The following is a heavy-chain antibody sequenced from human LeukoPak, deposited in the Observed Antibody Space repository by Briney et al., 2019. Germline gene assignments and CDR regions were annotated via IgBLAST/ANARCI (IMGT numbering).Heavy chain of an antibody. CDR1: GGSISSYY. J-gene: IGHJ4*02. CDR3: ARDTSSWPTLEY. CDR2: IYYSGST. V-gene: IGHV4-59*01. D-gene: IGHD6-13*01. Sequence: SETLSLTCTVSGGSISSYYWSWIRQPPGKGLEWIGYIYYSGSTNYNPSLKSRVTISVDTSQNQFSLKLTSVTAADTAVYYCARDTSSWPTLEYWGQGALVTVSS.